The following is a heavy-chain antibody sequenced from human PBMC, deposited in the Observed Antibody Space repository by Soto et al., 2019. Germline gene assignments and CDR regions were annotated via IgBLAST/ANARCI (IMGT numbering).Heavy chain of an antibody. J-gene: IGHJ4*02. CDR1: GYTFTSYG. Sequence: ASVKVSCKASGYTFTSYGISWVRQAPGQGLEWMGWISAYNGNTNYAQKLQGRVTMTTDTSTSTADMELRSLRSDDTAVYYCARDYCSGGSCYLYYFDYWGQGTLVTVSS. D-gene: IGHD2-15*01. CDR2: ISAYNGNT. CDR3: ARDYCSGGSCYLYYFDY. V-gene: IGHV1-18*01.